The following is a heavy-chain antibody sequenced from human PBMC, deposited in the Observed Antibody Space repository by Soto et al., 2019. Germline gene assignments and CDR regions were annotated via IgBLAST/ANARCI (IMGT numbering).Heavy chain of an antibody. Sequence: QVQLVQSGAEVKKPGSSVKVSCKASGGTFSSYAISWVRQAPGQGLEWMGGIIPIFGTANYAQKFQGRVTITADESTSTVYMELSSLRSEDTAVYYCAREPDLGYCSGGSCYFGYYGMDVWGQGTTVTASS. CDR1: GGTFSSYA. CDR3: AREPDLGYCSGGSCYFGYYGMDV. CDR2: IIPIFGTA. V-gene: IGHV1-69*01. J-gene: IGHJ6*02. D-gene: IGHD2-15*01.